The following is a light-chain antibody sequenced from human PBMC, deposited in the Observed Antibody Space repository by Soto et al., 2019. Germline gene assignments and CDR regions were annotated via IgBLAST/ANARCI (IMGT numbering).Light chain of an antibody. J-gene: IGLJ2*01. V-gene: IGLV1-44*01. CDR2: GNN. Sequence: QSVLTQPPSASGTPGQRVTISRSGSSSNIGTNTVNWYQHLPGTAPKLLIHGNNQRPSGVPDRFSGSKSGPSASLAISGLQSEDEGDYYCAAWDDSLNGHVLFGGGTKLTVL. CDR3: AAWDDSLNGHVL. CDR1: SSNIGTNT.